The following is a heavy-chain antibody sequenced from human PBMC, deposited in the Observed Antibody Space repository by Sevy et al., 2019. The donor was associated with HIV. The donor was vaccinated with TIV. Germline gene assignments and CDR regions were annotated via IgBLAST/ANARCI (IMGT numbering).Heavy chain of an antibody. D-gene: IGHD3-22*01. CDR2: FDPEDRKT. CDR3: ATTKDYYESSGDPSDY. Sequence: ASVKVSCKGSGYTLTILSMHWVRQVRGKGLEWMGSFDPEDRKTIYAQKFQGRFTMTEDTSTDTGYLDLYSLRSEDSAVYFCATTKDYYESSGDPSDYWGQGTLVTVSS. J-gene: IGHJ4*02. CDR1: GYTLTILS. V-gene: IGHV1-24*01.